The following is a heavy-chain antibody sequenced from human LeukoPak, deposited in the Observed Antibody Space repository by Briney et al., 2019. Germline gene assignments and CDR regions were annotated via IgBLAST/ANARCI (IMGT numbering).Heavy chain of an antibody. CDR3: ARDAATRGNSGFYYYYYGMDV. CDR2: IIPILGIA. CDR1: GGTFSSYT. Sequence: SVKVSCKASGGTFSSYTISWVRQAPGQGFEWMGRIIPILGIANYAQKFQGRVTITADKSTSTAYMELSSLRSEDTAVYYCARDAATRGNSGFYYYYYGMDVWGQGTTVTVSS. V-gene: IGHV1-69*04. D-gene: IGHD4-23*01. J-gene: IGHJ6*02.